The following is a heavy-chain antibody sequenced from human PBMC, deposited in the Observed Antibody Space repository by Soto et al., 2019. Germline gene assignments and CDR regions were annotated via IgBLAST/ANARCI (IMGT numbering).Heavy chain of an antibody. CDR2: ISGSGGST. Sequence: GGSLRLSCAASGFTVSSNYLTWVRQAPGKGLEWVSAISGSGGSTYYADSVKGRFTISRDNSKNTLYLQMNSLRAEDTAVYYCAKFGLWDYGDYRFDYWGQGTLVTVSS. CDR1: GFTVSSNY. CDR3: AKFGLWDYGDYRFDY. J-gene: IGHJ4*02. D-gene: IGHD4-17*01. V-gene: IGHV3-23*01.